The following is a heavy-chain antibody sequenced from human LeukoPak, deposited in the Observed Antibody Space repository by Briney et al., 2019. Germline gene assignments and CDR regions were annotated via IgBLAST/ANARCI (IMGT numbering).Heavy chain of an antibody. CDR1: GFTFSDYS. CDR3: ARDYKYAFDN. V-gene: IGHV3-48*01. Sequence: PGGSLRLSCAASGFTFSDYSMNWVRQAPGKGREWVSYIGIDSGNTNYADSVKGRLTISGDKAKNSLYLQMNSLRVEDTAVYYCARDYKYAFDNWGQGTLVTVSS. J-gene: IGHJ4*02. D-gene: IGHD5-24*01. CDR2: IGIDSGNT.